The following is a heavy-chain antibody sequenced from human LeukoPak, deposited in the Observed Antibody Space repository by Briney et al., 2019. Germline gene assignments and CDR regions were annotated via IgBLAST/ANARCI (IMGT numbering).Heavy chain of an antibody. D-gene: IGHD2-8*01. CDR2: ISSSSSTI. J-gene: IGHJ6*03. CDR3: AGGPLVYGVVYYYYYMDV. Sequence: PGGSLRLSCAASGFAFTSYSMNWVRQAPGKGLEWVSYISSSSSTIYYADSVKGRFTISRDNAKNSLYLQMNSLRAEDTAVYYCAGGPLVYGVVYYYYYMDVWGKGTTVTVSS. CDR1: GFAFTSYS. V-gene: IGHV3-48*04.